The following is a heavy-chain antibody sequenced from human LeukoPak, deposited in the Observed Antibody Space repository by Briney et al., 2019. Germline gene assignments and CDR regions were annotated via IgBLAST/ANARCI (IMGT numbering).Heavy chain of an antibody. Sequence: SETLSLTCAVYGGSFSGYYWSWIRQPPGKGLEWIGEINHSGSTNYNPSLKSRVTISVDTSKHQFSLKLSSVTAADTAVYYCARKAIFGVVVGPRFDPWGQGTLVTVSS. CDR2: INHSGST. D-gene: IGHD3-3*01. CDR3: ARKAIFGVVVGPRFDP. V-gene: IGHV4-34*01. J-gene: IGHJ5*02. CDR1: GGSFSGYY.